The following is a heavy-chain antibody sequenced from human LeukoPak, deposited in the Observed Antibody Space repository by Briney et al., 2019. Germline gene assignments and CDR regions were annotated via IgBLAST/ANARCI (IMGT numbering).Heavy chain of an antibody. J-gene: IGHJ3*02. CDR3: AREMATGVDAFDM. Sequence: SGGSLRLSCAASGFTFSGYWMHWVRQAPGKGLVRVSRIKGDGSSTSYADSVKGRITISRDNANNTLYLQMNSLRGEDTAVYYCAREMATGVDAFDMWGQGTMVTVFS. CDR1: GFTFSGYW. CDR2: IKGDGSST. V-gene: IGHV3-74*01. D-gene: IGHD5-24*01.